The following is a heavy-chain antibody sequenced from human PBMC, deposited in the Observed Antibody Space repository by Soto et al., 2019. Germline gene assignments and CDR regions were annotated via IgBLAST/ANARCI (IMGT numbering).Heavy chain of an antibody. Sequence: LQLQESGPGLLKPSETLSLSCSVSAGFITNNKCYWGWIRKPPGRGLEWIAGVYYTGSTYYNPSLRSRVTMSVDTSKNQFSLMLSSVSAADTAVYYCARHRYGLGRKGLSDYWGQGTLVTVSS. D-gene: IGHD3-10*01. CDR2: VYYTGST. V-gene: IGHV4-39*01. CDR3: ARHRYGLGRKGLSDY. CDR1: AGFITNNKCY. J-gene: IGHJ4*02.